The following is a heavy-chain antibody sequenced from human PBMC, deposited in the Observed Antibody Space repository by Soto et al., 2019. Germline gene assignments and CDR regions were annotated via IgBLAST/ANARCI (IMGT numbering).Heavy chain of an antibody. CDR3: ARGRYSSSWYYYYGMDV. D-gene: IGHD6-6*01. J-gene: IGHJ6*02. CDR1: GGTFSSYA. CDR2: IIPIFGTA. V-gene: IGHV1-69*13. Sequence: SVKVSCKASGGTFSSYAISWVRQAPGQGLEWMGGIIPIFGTANYAQKFQGRDTITADESTSTAYMELSSLRSEDTAVYYCARGRYSSSWYYYYGMDVWGQGTTVTVSS.